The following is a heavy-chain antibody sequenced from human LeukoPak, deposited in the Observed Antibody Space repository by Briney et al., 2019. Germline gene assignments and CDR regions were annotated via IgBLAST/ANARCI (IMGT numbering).Heavy chain of an antibody. J-gene: IGHJ6*02. Sequence: ASVKVSCRASGGTFSSYAISWVRQAPGQGLEWMGRIIPILGIANYAQKFQGRVTITADKSTSTAYMELSSLRSEDTAVYYCASDPSGMDVWGQGTTVTVSS. CDR2: IIPILGIA. CDR1: GGTFSSYA. CDR3: ASDPSGMDV. V-gene: IGHV1-69*04.